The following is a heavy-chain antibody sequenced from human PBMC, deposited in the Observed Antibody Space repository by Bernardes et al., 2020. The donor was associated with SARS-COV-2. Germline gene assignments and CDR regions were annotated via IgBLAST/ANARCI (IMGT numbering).Heavy chain of an antibody. J-gene: IGHJ4*02. Sequence: GGSLRLSCVASGFSCSSFAMSWFRQAPGKGLEWVAGIIENGVDTYYADSVRGRFTISRANFKNTLYLQMDSLRVEDTAIYFCAKDYRPKPYCGDECYPIDYWGQGTLVTVSA. CDR3: AKDYRPKPYCGDECYPIDY. V-gene: IGHV3-23*01. D-gene: IGHD2-21*01. CDR1: GFSCSSFA. CDR2: IIENGVDT.